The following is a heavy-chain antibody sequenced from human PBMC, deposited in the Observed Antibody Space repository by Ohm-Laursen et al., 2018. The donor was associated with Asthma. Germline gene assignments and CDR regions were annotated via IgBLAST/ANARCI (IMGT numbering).Heavy chain of an antibody. CDR1: GFTFSSYG. CDR2: ISYDGSKK. CDR3: AKDFGGTGTFLDY. V-gene: IGHV3-30*18. J-gene: IGHJ4*02. Sequence: SLRLSCAASGFTFSSYGMHWVRQAPGKGLEWVAVISYDGSKKYYADSVKGRFTISRDNSKNTLYLQMNSLRAEDTAVYYCAKDFGGTGTFLDYWGQGTLVTVSS. D-gene: IGHD1-1*01.